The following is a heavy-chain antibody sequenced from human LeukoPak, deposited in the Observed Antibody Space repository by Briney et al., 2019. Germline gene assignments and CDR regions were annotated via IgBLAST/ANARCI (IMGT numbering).Heavy chain of an antibody. CDR2: IKENRNEQ. J-gene: IGHJ3*02. CDR3: ARGPGDYDASDI. V-gene: IGHV3-7*01. D-gene: IGHD4-11*01. CDR1: GFLFTRYW. Sequence: PGGSLRLSCEASGFLFTRYWMSWVRQAPGKGPEWVAHIKENRNEQYYADSVKGRFTICRDNVKQSLCLQMNNLRVEDTAVYYCARGPGDYDASDIWGQGTVVTVSS.